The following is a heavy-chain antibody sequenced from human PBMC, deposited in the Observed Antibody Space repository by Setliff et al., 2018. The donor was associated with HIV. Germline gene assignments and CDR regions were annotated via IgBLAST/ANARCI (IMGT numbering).Heavy chain of an antibody. CDR3: ARGDWYDFFDY. Sequence: GGSLRLSCAASGFTFSNAWMSWVRQAPGKGLEWVGRIKSKTDGGTTDYAAAVKGRFTISRDDSKNTLYLQMNSLKTEDTAVYYCARGDWYDFFDYWGQGTLVTVSS. J-gene: IGHJ4*02. D-gene: IGHD6-19*01. CDR1: GFTFSNAW. CDR2: IKSKTDGGTT. V-gene: IGHV3-15*01.